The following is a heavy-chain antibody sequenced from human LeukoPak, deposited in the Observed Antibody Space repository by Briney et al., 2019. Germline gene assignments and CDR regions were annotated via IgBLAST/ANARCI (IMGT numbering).Heavy chain of an antibody. D-gene: IGHD3-3*01. V-gene: IGHV3-21*01. CDR3: ARAFDFWSGYSPYYFDY. J-gene: IGHJ4*02. Sequence: KSGGSLRLSCAASGFTFSSYSMNWVRQAPGKGLEWVSSISSSSSYIYYADSVKGRFTISRDNAKNSLYLQMNSLRAEDTAVYYCARAFDFWSGYSPYYFDYWGQGTLVTVSS. CDR1: GFTFSSYS. CDR2: ISSSSSYI.